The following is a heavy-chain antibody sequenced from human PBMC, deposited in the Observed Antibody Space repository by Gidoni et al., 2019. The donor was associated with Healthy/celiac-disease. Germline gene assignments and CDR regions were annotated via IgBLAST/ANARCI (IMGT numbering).Heavy chain of an antibody. CDR3: ASLHYIGGSYRRYPWVP. CDR1: GGSSIGYY. D-gene: IGHD3-16*02. Sequence: QVQLQQWGSGLLKPSETLSLTCAVYGGSSIGYYWSWIRQPPGKGLEWIGEINHSGSTNYNPSLKSRVTISVDTSKNQFSLKLSSVTAADTAVYYCASLHYIGGSYRRYPWVPWGQGTLVTGSS. V-gene: IGHV4-34*01. J-gene: IGHJ5*02. CDR2: INHSGST.